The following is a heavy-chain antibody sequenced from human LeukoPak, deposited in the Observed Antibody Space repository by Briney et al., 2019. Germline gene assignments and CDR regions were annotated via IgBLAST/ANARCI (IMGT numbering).Heavy chain of an antibody. CDR2: IYTSGST. D-gene: IGHD5-24*01. Sequence: PSETLSLTCSVSGGSISYCYWSWIRQPAGKGLEWIGRIYTSGSTNYNPSLKSRVTMSLDTSKNQFSLNVSSVTAAGTAVYYCARDKGGYKNGGFDFWGQGTLVTVSS. V-gene: IGHV4-4*07. CDR3: ARDKGGYKNGGFDF. CDR1: GGSISYCY. J-gene: IGHJ4*02.